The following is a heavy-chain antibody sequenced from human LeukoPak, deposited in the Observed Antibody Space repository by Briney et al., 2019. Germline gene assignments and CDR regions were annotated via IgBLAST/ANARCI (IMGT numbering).Heavy chain of an antibody. CDR2: IYYSGST. Sequence: SETLSLTCTVSGGSISSSSYYWGWIRQPPGKGLEWIGSIYYSGSTYYNPSLKSRVTISVDTSKNQFSLKLSSVTAADTAVYYCARWRPGQPTLDYWGQGTLVTVSS. CDR1: GGSISSSSYY. V-gene: IGHV4-39*01. CDR3: ARWRPGQPTLDY. D-gene: IGHD3-10*01. J-gene: IGHJ4*02.